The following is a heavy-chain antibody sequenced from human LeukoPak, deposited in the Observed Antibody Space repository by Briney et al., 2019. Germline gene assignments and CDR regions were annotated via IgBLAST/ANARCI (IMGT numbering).Heavy chain of an antibody. CDR1: GGTFSSYA. J-gene: IGHJ3*02. Sequence: ASVKVSRKASGGTFSSYAISWVRQAPGQGLERMGGIIPIFGTANYAQKFQGRVTITADESTSTAYMELSSLRSEDTAVYYCARADWVAKPSFDIWGQGTMVTVSS. V-gene: IGHV1-69*13. CDR2: IIPIFGTA. CDR3: ARADWVAKPSFDI. D-gene: IGHD3-9*01.